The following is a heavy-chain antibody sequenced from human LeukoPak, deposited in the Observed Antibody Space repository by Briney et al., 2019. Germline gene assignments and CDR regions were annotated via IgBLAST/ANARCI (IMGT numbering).Heavy chain of an antibody. J-gene: IGHJ5*02. CDR1: GFTFSSYA. CDR2: ISYDGSNK. V-gene: IGHV3-30*04. CDR3: ARDSGSYDFWSGYQPQNWFDP. Sequence: GGSLRLSRAASGFTFSSYAMHWVRQAPGKGLEWVAVISYDGSNKYYADSVKGRFTISRDNSKNTLYLQMNSLRAEDTAVYYCARDSGSYDFWSGYQPQNWFDPWGQGTLVTVSS. D-gene: IGHD3-3*01.